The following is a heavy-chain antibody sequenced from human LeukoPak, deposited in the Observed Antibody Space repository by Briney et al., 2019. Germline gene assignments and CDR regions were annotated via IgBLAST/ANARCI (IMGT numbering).Heavy chain of an antibody. Sequence: GGSLRLSCVGSRFPPRKYAMSWVRQAPGKGLEWVSGISGSGGSKYYADSVRGRFTISRDNSKDTLFLQMSSLRADDTAKYYCEKEPEPFLEWHFDNWGQGTLVIVSS. CDR1: RFPPRKYA. CDR2: ISGSGGSK. D-gene: IGHD3-3*02. CDR3: EKEPEPFLEWHFDN. J-gene: IGHJ4*02. V-gene: IGHV3-23*01.